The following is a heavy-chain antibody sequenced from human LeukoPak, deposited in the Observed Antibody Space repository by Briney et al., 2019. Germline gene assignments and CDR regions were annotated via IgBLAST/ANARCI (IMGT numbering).Heavy chain of an antibody. CDR3: VREGPNLFEY. Sequence: GGSLRLSCTASGFSLGSYWMSWVRQAPGKGLEWVANINQDASRKYYAGSVTGRFSVSRDNAQNSLHLQMDSLRAEDTAVYYRVREGPNLFEYWGQGTLVTVSS. CDR1: GFSLGSYW. D-gene: IGHD5-24*01. V-gene: IGHV3-7*03. J-gene: IGHJ4*02. CDR2: INQDASRK.